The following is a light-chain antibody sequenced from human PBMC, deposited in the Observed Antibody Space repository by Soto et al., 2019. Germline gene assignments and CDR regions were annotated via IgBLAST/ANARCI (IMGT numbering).Light chain of an antibody. Sequence: DLQMTQSPSSLSASVGDRVTITCQASQDISNYLNWYQQKPGKAPKLLIYDASNLETGVPSRFSRRGSGTDFTYTISRLQPEDIATYYCQQYDNLPYTFGQGPKLEIK. CDR3: QQYDNLPYT. CDR2: DAS. J-gene: IGKJ2*01. CDR1: QDISNY. V-gene: IGKV1-33*01.